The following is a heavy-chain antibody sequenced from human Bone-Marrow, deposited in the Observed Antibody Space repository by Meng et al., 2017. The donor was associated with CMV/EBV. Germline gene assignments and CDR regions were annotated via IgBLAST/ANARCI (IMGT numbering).Heavy chain of an antibody. CDR2: ISSSSSYI. CDR1: GFTFSSYE. Sequence: GESLKISCAASGFTFSSYEMNWVRQAPGKGLEWVSSISSSSSYIYYADSVKGRFTISRDNAKNSLYLQMNSLRAEDTAVYYCARVDFGTTVTHALVYGMDVWGQGTTVTVSS. V-gene: IGHV3-21*01. J-gene: IGHJ6*02. CDR3: ARVDFGTTVTHALVYGMDV. D-gene: IGHD4-11*01.